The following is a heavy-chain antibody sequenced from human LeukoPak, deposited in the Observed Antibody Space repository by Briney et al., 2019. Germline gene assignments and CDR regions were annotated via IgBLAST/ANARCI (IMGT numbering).Heavy chain of an antibody. CDR3: AGGAPDFWNVYYMDV. V-gene: IGHV1-8*02. Sequence: GASVKVSCKASGYTFTSYDINWVRQATGQGLEWMGWINPNSANTGYAQKFQGRVTMTRNTSTRIVYLELSSLRFEDAAVYYCAGGAPDFWNVYYMDVWGKGTTVTVSS. CDR2: INPNSANT. J-gene: IGHJ6*03. D-gene: IGHD3-3*01. CDR1: GYTFTSYD.